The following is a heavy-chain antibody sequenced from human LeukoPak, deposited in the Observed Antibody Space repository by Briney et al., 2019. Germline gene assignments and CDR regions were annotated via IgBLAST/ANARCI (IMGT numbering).Heavy chain of an antibody. D-gene: IGHD2/OR15-2a*01. CDR3: ARHFSAHYYYYGMDV. J-gene: IGHJ6*02. Sequence: SETLSLTCTVSGGSVSSFYWSWIRQPPGKGLEWIGYIYYSGSTNYNPSLKSRVTTSVDTSKNQFSLKLSSVTAADTAVYYCARHFSAHYYYYGMDVWGQGTTVTVSS. V-gene: IGHV4-59*08. CDR2: IYYSGST. CDR1: GGSVSSFY.